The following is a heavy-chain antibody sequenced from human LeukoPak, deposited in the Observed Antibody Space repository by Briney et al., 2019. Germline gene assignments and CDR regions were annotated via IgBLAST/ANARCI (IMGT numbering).Heavy chain of an antibody. CDR3: ARASQNLRSSFDY. Sequence: PSETLSLTCTVSGVSISSGSYYWSWIRQPAGKGLEWIGRIYTSGSTNYNPSLKSRVTISVDTSKNQFSLKLSSVTAADTAVYYCARASQNLRSSFDYWGQGTLVTVSS. CDR1: GVSISSGSYY. V-gene: IGHV4-61*02. J-gene: IGHJ4*02. D-gene: IGHD3-9*01. CDR2: IYTSGST.